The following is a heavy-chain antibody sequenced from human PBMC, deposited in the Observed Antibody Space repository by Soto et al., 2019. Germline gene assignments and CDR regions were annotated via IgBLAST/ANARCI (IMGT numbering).Heavy chain of an antibody. CDR2: IIPILSIA. Sequence: VKVSCKASGGTISSYTISWVRQAHGQGLEWMGRIIPILSIANYAQKFQGRVTITADKSTSTAYMELSSLRSEDTAVYYCARDADMTTVTISSWFDPWGQGTLVTVSS. D-gene: IGHD4-17*01. V-gene: IGHV1-69*10. J-gene: IGHJ5*02. CDR3: ARDADMTTVTISSWFDP. CDR1: GGTISSYT.